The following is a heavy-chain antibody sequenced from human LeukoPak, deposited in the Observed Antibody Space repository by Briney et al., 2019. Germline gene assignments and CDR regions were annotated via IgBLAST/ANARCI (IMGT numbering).Heavy chain of an antibody. CDR1: GFTFSSYE. D-gene: IGHD3-9*01. J-gene: IGHJ4*02. V-gene: IGHV3-48*03. CDR3: ARGGLHYDILTGYHYFDY. Sequence: AGGSLRLSCAASGFTFSSYEMNWVRQAPGKGLEWVSYISSSGSTIYYADSVKGRFTISRDNAKNSLYLQMNSLRAEDTAVYYCARGGLHYDILTGYHYFDYWGQGTLVTVSS. CDR2: ISSSGSTI.